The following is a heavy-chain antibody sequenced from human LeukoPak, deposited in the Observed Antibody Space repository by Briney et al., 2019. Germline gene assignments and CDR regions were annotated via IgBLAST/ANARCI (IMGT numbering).Heavy chain of an antibody. CDR1: GCTFTSYG. Sequence: ASVKVSCKASGCTFTSYGISWVRQAPGQGLEWMGWISAYNGNTNYARKLQGRVTMTTDTSTSTAYMELRSLRSDDTAVYYCARDAATLNPRYYYGMDVWGQGTTVTVSS. CDR2: ISAYNGNT. V-gene: IGHV1-18*01. CDR3: ARDAATLNPRYYYGMDV. D-gene: IGHD1-26*01. J-gene: IGHJ6*02.